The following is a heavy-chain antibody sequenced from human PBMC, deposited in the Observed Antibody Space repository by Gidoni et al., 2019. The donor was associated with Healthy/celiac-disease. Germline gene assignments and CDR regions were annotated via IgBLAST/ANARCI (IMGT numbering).Heavy chain of an antibody. D-gene: IGHD3-22*01. CDR1: GFTFSSYW. CDR2: IKQDGSEK. J-gene: IGHJ4*02. Sequence: EVQLVESGGGLVQPGGSLRLSCAASGFTFSSYWMSWVRQAPGKGLAGVANIKQDGSEKYYVDSVKGRFTISRDNAKNSLYLQMNSLRAEDTAVYYCARDGVVVILGYFDYWGQGTLVTVSS. V-gene: IGHV3-7*01. CDR3: ARDGVVVILGYFDY.